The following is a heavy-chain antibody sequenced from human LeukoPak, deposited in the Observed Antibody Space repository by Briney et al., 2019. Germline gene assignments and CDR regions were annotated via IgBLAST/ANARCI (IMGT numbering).Heavy chain of an antibody. J-gene: IGHJ4*02. V-gene: IGHV1-69*06. D-gene: IGHD3-22*01. CDR2: IIPLFGTT. CDR1: GGPFSTNA. Sequence: SVKVSCKASGGPFSTNAINWVRQAPGQGLEWMGGIIPLFGTTKYAQKFQGRVTISADKSTNTAYMELSSLRSEDTAMYYCARDRKFYYDSSGYASFDFWGQGTLVTVSS. CDR3: ARDRKFYYDSSGYASFDF.